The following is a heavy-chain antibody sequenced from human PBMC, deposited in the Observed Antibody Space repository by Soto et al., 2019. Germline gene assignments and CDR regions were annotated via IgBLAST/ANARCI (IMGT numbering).Heavy chain of an antibody. Sequence: QVQLQESGPGLVKPSPTLSLTCTVSGGSISSGDYYWSWIRQPPGKGLEWIGYIYYSGSTYYNPSLKSRVTISVDTSKNQFSLKLSSVTAADTAVYYCARDDRPLLWFGELSPDAFDIWGQGTMVTVSS. CDR3: ARDDRPLLWFGELSPDAFDI. J-gene: IGHJ3*02. V-gene: IGHV4-30-4*01. CDR1: GGSISSGDYY. CDR2: IYYSGST. D-gene: IGHD3-10*01.